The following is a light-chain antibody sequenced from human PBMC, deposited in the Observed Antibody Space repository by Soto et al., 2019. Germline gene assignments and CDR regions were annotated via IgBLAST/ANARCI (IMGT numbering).Light chain of an antibody. Sequence: QSALTQPASXXXSXXQSITISXXXTSRDVGGYNFVSWYQQHPGKAPKPLVYEVTKRPSEISIRFSGSKSGNTASLTISGLQAEDEADYYCCSDAGSGVYVFGTGT. J-gene: IGLJ1*01. V-gene: IGLV2-23*02. CDR3: CSDAGSGVYV. CDR1: SRDVGGYNF. CDR2: EVT.